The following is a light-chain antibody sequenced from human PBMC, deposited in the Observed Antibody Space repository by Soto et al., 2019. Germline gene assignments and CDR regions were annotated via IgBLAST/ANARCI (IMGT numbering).Light chain of an antibody. Sequence: YVLPQPSSVSGSPGQSITISCTGTSSDVGGYNYVSCYQQHPGKAPKLMIYDVSNRPSGVSNRLSGSKSGNTASLTISGLQAEDEADYYCTSYTTSSTQVFGTGTKVTVL. CDR3: TSYTTSSTQV. CDR2: DVS. J-gene: IGLJ1*01. V-gene: IGLV2-14*03. CDR1: SSDVGGYNY.